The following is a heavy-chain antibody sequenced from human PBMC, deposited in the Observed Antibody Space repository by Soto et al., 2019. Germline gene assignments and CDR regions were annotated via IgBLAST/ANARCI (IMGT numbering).Heavy chain of an antibody. CDR3: AKDRGALRWSEEHYYFDY. J-gene: IGHJ4*02. V-gene: IGHV3-30*18. CDR2: ILYDGTKK. D-gene: IGHD4-17*01. CDR1: GFTFSSYG. Sequence: PGGSLRLSCAASGFTFSSYGTHWVRQAPGKGLEWVAVILYDGTKKYYADSMKGRFTISRDNSKNTLYLQMNSLRAEDTAVYYCAKDRGALRWSEEHYYFDYWGQGTLVTVSS.